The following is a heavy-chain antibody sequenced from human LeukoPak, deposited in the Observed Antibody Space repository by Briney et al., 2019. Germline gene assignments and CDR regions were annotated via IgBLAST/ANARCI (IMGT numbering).Heavy chain of an antibody. D-gene: IGHD3-3*01. CDR1: GFSFSTYG. CDR3: AKVLSQFKTYDLGPEDY. J-gene: IGHJ4*02. CDR2: IRYDGSNK. V-gene: IGHV3-30*02. Sequence: GGSLRLSCAASGFSFSTYGMHWVRQAPGKGLEWVAFIRYDGSNKYYADSVKGRFTISRDNSKNTLYLQMNSLRAEDTAVYYCAKVLSQFKTYDLGPEDYWGQGTLVTVSS.